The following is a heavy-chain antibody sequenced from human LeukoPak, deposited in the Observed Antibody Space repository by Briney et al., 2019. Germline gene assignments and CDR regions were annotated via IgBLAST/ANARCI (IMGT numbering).Heavy chain of an antibody. CDR1: GFTFDDYA. J-gene: IGHJ4*02. Sequence: GRSLRLSCAASGFTFDDYAMHWVRQAPGKGLEWVSGISWSSGSIGYADSVKGRFTISRDNAKNSLYLQMNSLRAEDTALYYCAKGVAVASPYYFDYWGQGTLVTVSS. CDR3: AKGVAVASPYYFDY. V-gene: IGHV3-9*01. CDR2: ISWSSGSI. D-gene: IGHD6-19*01.